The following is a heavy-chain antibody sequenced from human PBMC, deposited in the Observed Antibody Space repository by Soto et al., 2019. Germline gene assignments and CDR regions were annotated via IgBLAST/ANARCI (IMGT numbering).Heavy chain of an antibody. Sequence: GGSLRLSCTASGLPHSSFAMMWVRQAPGKGLECVSGIYGNGGGIEYADSVKGRFTISRDNSKNTAYLQMTDLRADDTAVYYCAKDAVYNDGLWLMDHWGQGTQVTVSS. CDR3: AKDAVYNDGLWLMDH. J-gene: IGHJ4*02. CDR1: GLPHSSFA. V-gene: IGHV3-23*01. D-gene: IGHD2-21*01. CDR2: IYGNGGGI.